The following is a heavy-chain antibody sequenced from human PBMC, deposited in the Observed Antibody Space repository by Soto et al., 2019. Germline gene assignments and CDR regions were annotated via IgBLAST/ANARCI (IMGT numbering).Heavy chain of an antibody. Sequence: GASVKVSCKASGGTFSSYAISWVRQAPGQGLEWMGGIIPIFGTANYAQKFQGRVTITADESTSTAYMELSSLRSEDTAVYYCAPFNWNYDWFDPWGQGTLVTVSS. D-gene: IGHD1-7*01. CDR2: IIPIFGTA. J-gene: IGHJ5*02. V-gene: IGHV1-69*13. CDR3: APFNWNYDWFDP. CDR1: GGTFSSYA.